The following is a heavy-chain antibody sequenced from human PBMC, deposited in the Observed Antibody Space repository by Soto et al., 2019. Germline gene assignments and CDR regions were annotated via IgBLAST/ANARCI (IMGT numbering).Heavy chain of an antibody. V-gene: IGHV4-39*01. D-gene: IGHD5-18*01. CDR1: GGSISSSSYY. Sequence: SETLSLTCTVSGGSISSSSYYWGWIRQPPGKGLEWIGSIYYSGSTYYNPSLKSRVTISVDTSKNQFSLKLSSVTAADTAVYYCAKRKATACKNLFGPRGQGTLLTVS. J-gene: IGHJ5*02. CDR2: IYYSGST. CDR3: AKRKATACKNLFGP.